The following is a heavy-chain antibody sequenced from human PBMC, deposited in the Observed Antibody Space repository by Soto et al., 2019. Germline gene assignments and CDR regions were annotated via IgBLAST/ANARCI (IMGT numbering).Heavy chain of an antibody. CDR1: GGSFSGYY. V-gene: IGHV4-34*01. Sequence: PSETLSLTCAVYGGSFSGYYWSWIRQPPGKWLEWIGEINHSGSTNYNPSLKSRVTISVDTSKNQFSLKLSSVTAADTAVYYCARTSYYYDSSGYYYRASYFDYWGQGXLVTVPS. J-gene: IGHJ4*02. CDR3: ARTSYYYDSSGYYYRASYFDY. CDR2: INHSGST. D-gene: IGHD3-22*01.